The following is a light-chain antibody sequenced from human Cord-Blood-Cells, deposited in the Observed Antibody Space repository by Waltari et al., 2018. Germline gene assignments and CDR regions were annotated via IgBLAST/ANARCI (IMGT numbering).Light chain of an antibody. CDR2: AAS. J-gene: IGKJ1*01. CDR1: QSISSY. V-gene: IGKV1-39*01. CDR3: QQRYSNPWP. Sequence: DIQVIQSPSSLSASVGDGVSITCRASQSISSYLNWYQQKQGKAPKLLIYAASSWQSGVPSRFSGSGSGTEFTLTISSLPPVDFATYDCQQRYSNPWPFGHCTKVEIK.